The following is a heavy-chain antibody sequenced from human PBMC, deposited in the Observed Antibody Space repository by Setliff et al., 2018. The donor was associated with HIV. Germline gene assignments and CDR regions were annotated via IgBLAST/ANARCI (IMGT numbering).Heavy chain of an antibody. J-gene: IGHJ4*02. V-gene: IGHV3-21*04. D-gene: IGHD2-15*01. CDR2: ISSSTRYI. CDR3: ARDRDGKDY. Sequence: GGSLRLSCAASGFTFSSYSMNWVRQAPGKGLEWVSCISSSTRYIYYADSVKGRFTISRDNAKNSLYLQMNSLSDEDTAIYYCARDRDGKDYWGQGTLVTVS. CDR1: GFTFSSYS.